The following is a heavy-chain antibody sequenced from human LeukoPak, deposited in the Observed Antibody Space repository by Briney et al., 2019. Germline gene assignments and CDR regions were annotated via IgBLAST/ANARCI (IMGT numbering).Heavy chain of an antibody. CDR1: GNTFAGYY. CDR2: LNFNSGGV. CDR3: ALLIQGYGDPFDY. V-gene: IGHV1-2*02. J-gene: IGHJ4*02. Sequence: AASVKVSCKASGNTFAGYYINWMRQAPGQGLEWMGWLNFNSGGVNYAQDFQGRITMAGDRSTNTAYMELNNLTSDDTAIYYCALLIQGYGDPFDYWGQGALVIVSS. D-gene: IGHD2-21*02.